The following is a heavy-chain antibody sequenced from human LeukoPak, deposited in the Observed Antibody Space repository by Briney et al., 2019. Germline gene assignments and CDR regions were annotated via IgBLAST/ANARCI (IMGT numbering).Heavy chain of an antibody. CDR1: GGSISRGDYY. Sequence: SQTLSLTCTVSGGSISRGDYYWGWIRQSPGKGLEWIGCIYYSGSTYYYNPSLKSRITISVDTSKNQFSLKLSSVTAADTAVYYCARVKISIVGASRAASYYYYYMDVWGKGTTVTVSS. CDR2: IYYSGSTY. V-gene: IGHV4-30-4*08. D-gene: IGHD1-26*01. CDR3: ARVKISIVGASRAASYYYYYMDV. J-gene: IGHJ6*03.